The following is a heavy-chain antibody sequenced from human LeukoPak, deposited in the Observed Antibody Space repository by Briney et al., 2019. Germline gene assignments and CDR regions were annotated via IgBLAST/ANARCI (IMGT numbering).Heavy chain of an antibody. CDR3: ARVGLTGYYDY. D-gene: IGHD3-9*01. CDR1: GYTFTGYY. CDR2: INPNSGGI. J-gene: IGHJ4*02. V-gene: IGHV1-2*02. Sequence: ASVKVSCKASGYTFTGYYMHWVRQAPGQGLEWMGWINPNSGGINYAQKFQGRVTMTRDTSISTAYMELSKLRSDDTAVYYCARVGLTGYYDYWGQGTLVTVSS.